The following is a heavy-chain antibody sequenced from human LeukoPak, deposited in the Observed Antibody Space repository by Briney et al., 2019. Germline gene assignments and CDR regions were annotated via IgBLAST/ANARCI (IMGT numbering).Heavy chain of an antibody. V-gene: IGHV3-48*01. Sequence: GGSLRLSCAASGFTFSSYSMNWVRQAPGKGLEWVSYISSSTSTIYYADSVKGRFTISRDNAKSSLYLQMNSLRAEDTAVYYCARVMWATITGETDYWGQGTLVTVSS. CDR1: GFTFSSYS. D-gene: IGHD5-24*01. CDR2: ISSSTSTI. J-gene: IGHJ4*02. CDR3: ARVMWATITGETDY.